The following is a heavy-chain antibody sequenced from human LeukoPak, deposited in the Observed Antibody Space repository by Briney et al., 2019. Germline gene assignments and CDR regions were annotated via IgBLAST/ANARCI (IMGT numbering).Heavy chain of an antibody. CDR2: IYYDGST. D-gene: IGHD6-13*01. CDR1: GGSISSYY. CDR3: ARVAGIAAADY. J-gene: IGHJ4*02. V-gene: IGHV4-59*01. Sequence: PSETLSLTCTVSGGSISSYYWSWIRQPPGKGLEWIGYIYYDGSTNYNPSLKSRVTISVDTSKNQFSLKLSSVTAADTAVYYCARVAGIAAADYWGQGTLVTVSS.